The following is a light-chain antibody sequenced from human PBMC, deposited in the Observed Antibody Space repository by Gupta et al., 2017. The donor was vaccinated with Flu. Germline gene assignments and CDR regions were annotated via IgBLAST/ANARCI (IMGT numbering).Light chain of an antibody. CDR3: SSDTNTNSWV. J-gene: IGLJ3*02. CDR1: STDVGNYNY. Sequence: HSALTQPASVSGSPGQSITISCTGTSTDVGNYNYVSWYQHYPDKPPKLLIYEVSNRPAGVSSRFSASKSGTTASPTISALEAEDDAYYYDSSDTNTNSWVFGGGTKLTVL. CDR2: EVS. V-gene: IGLV2-14*01.